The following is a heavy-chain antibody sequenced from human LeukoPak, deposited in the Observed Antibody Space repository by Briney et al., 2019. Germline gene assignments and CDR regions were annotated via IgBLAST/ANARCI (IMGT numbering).Heavy chain of an antibody. CDR1: GFTFSKYW. Sequence: GGSLRLSCAASGFTFSKYWMLWVRQAPGKGLESFSRINTDGTVTTYADSVKGRFTVSRDNADNTMFLQMNSVRDEDTAVYYCATKQWLAPPPDSWGQGTPVTVSS. J-gene: IGHJ4*02. V-gene: IGHV3-74*01. D-gene: IGHD6-19*01. CDR3: ATKQWLAPPPDS. CDR2: INTDGTVT.